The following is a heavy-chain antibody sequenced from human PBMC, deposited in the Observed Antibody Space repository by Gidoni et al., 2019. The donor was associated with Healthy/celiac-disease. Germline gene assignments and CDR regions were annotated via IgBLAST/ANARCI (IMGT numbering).Heavy chain of an antibody. CDR2: IYTSGST. D-gene: IGHD3-22*01. CDR3: ARVEIVNYYDSSDAGYWFDP. Sequence: QVQLQESGPGLVKPSETLSLTCTVSGGSISSYYWRWIRQPAGKGLEWIGRIYTSGSTNYNPSLKSRVTMSVDTSKNQFSLKLSSVTAADTAVYYCARVEIVNYYDSSDAGYWFDPWGQGTLVTVSS. CDR1: GGSISSYY. J-gene: IGHJ5*02. V-gene: IGHV4-4*07.